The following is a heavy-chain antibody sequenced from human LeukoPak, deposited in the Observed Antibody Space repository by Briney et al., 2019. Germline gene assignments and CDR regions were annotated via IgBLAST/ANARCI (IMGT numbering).Heavy chain of an antibody. J-gene: IGHJ3*02. CDR3: ARLGYCSGGSCLAFDI. CDR1: GYTFTSYD. V-gene: IGHV1-8*01. Sequence: ASVKVSCKASGYTFTSYDINWVRQATGQGLEWMGWMNPNSGDTGYAQKFQGRVTMTRNTFISTAYTELSSLRSEDTAVYYCARLGYCSGGSCLAFDIWGQGTMVTVSS. CDR2: MNPNSGDT. D-gene: IGHD2-15*01.